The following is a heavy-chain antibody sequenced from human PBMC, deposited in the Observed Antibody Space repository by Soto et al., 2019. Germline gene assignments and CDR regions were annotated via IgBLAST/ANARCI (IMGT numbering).Heavy chain of an antibody. CDR2: IIPIFGTA. Sequence: VASVKVSCKASGGTFSSYAISWVRQAPGQGVEWMGGIIPIFGTANYAQKFQGRVTMTRNTSISTAYMELSSLRSEDTAVYYCARVPHGITMVRGVIFYLSSSFDPWGQGTLVTVSS. V-gene: IGHV1-69*05. J-gene: IGHJ5*02. CDR1: GGTFSSYA. D-gene: IGHD3-10*01. CDR3: ARVPHGITMVRGVIFYLSSSFDP.